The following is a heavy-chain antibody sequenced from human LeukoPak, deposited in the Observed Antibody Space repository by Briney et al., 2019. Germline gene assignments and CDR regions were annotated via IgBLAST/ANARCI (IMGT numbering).Heavy chain of an antibody. J-gene: IGHJ4*02. Sequence: QAGGSLRLSCAASGFTVSSNYMSWVRQAPGKGLEWVSVIYSGGSTYYADSVKGRFTISRDNSKNTLYLQMNSLRAEDTAVYYCARSRGYSSSWCFDYWGQGTLVTVSS. CDR1: GFTVSSNY. CDR3: ARSRGYSSSWCFDY. D-gene: IGHD6-13*01. V-gene: IGHV3-66*01. CDR2: IYSGGST.